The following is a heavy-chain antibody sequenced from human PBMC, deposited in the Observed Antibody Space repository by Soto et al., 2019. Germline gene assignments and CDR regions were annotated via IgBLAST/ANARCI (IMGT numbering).Heavy chain of an antibody. CDR3: ARETSSGDDY. J-gene: IGHJ4*02. CDR2: IDPNSGGT. CDR1: GYTFTGYY. Sequence: ASVKVSCKASGYTFTGYYMHWVRQAPGQGLEWMGWIDPNSGGTNYAQKFQGWVTMTRDTSISTGYMELRSLRSEDTAVYYCARETSSGDDYWGQGTLVTVSS. D-gene: IGHD6-19*01. V-gene: IGHV1-2*04.